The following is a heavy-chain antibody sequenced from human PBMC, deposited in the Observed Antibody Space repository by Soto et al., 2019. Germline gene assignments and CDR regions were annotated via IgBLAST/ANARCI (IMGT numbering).Heavy chain of an antibody. V-gene: IGHV3-30-3*01. J-gene: IGHJ4*02. D-gene: IGHD4-17*01. CDR3: ARDYGDYDFLDY. CDR2: ISYDGSDK. Sequence: QVQLVESGGGVVQPGRSLRLSCVAYGFTFSRYAIHWVRQAPGKGLEWVAVISYDGSDKYYADSVKGRFTISRDNSKNTLYLQMNSLRPDDTAVYYCARDYGDYDFLDYWGQGTLVTVSS. CDR1: GFTFSRYA.